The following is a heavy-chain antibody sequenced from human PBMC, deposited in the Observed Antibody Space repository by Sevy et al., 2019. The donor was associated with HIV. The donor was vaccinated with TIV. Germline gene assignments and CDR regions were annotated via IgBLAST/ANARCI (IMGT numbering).Heavy chain of an antibody. Sequence: GGSLRLSCTGSGFTFGDYAMSWFRQAPGMGLEWVGFIRSKDHGGATEYAASVKGRFTISRDDSKSIADLQMNSLKTDDTAVYYCTSGYYYDSSGYSDYWGQGTLVTVSS. D-gene: IGHD3-22*01. CDR2: IRSKDHGGAT. CDR1: GFTFGDYA. V-gene: IGHV3-49*03. J-gene: IGHJ4*02. CDR3: TSGYYYDSSGYSDY.